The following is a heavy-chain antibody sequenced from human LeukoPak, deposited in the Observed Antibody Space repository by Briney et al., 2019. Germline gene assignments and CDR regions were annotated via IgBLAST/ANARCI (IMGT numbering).Heavy chain of an antibody. D-gene: IGHD3-10*01. CDR3: ARGGYYGSGNDFRFDP. J-gene: IGHJ5*02. CDR1: GGSISSYY. CDR2: IHYTGST. V-gene: IGHV4-59*01. Sequence: SETLSLTCTVSGGSISSYYWSWIRQSPGKGLECIGYIHYTGSTNYNPSLKSRVTISVETSKNQFSLKLKSVTAADTAVYYCARGGYYGSGNDFRFDPWGQETLVTVSS.